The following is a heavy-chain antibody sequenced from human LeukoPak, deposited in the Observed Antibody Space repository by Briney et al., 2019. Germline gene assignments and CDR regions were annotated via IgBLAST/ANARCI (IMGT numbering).Heavy chain of an antibody. D-gene: IGHD3-3*01. V-gene: IGHV4-61*02. J-gene: IGHJ3*02. CDR1: GGSISSGSYY. Sequence: PSETLSLTCTVSGGSISSGSYYWSWIRQPAGKGLEWIGRIYTSGSTNYNPSLRSRVTISLDTSKNQISLKLSSVTAADTALYYCARAFYAFDIWGQGTMVTVSS. CDR2: IYTSGST. CDR3: ARAFYAFDI.